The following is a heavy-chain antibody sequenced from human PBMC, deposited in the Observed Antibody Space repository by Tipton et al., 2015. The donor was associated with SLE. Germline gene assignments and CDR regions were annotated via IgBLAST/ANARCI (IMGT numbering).Heavy chain of an antibody. D-gene: IGHD1-1*01. V-gene: IGHV4-59*02. Sequence: TLSLTCTVSGDSVKSRYWIWVRQPAGRGLEWLAYRFHDGNINYNPSLKTRLTMSVDTSRDQFSLTLNSVTAADTGIYYCARGREWNWSPYYMGVWGKGTTVTVSS. CDR3: ARGREWNWSPYYMGV. CDR2: RFHDGNI. CDR1: GDSVKSRY. J-gene: IGHJ6*03.